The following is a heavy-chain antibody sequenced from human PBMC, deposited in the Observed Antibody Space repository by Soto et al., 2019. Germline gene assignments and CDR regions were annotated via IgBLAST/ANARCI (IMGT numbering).Heavy chain of an antibody. D-gene: IGHD6-6*01. CDR2: ISYDGSDK. V-gene: IGHV3-30-3*01. J-gene: IGHJ6*02. CDR1: GFSFSDYA. Sequence: QVQLVESGGGVVQPGRSLRLSCAASGFSFSDYAMHWVRQAPGKGLEYVSFISYDGSDKSYADSVKGRFTISRDNSKNTLNLQMNSLRTEDTAVYYCARDRGSSCLGGGIYGMDVWGQGTTVTVSS. CDR3: ARDRGSSCLGGGIYGMDV.